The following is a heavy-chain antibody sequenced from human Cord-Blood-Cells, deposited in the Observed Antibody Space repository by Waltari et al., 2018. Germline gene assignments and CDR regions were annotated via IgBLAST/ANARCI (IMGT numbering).Heavy chain of an antibody. CDR2: INHSGST. CDR3: ARGHYDFWSGYYIGGYYYYYMDV. Sequence: QVQLQQWGAGLLKPSETLSLTCAVYGGSFSGYSWSWLRQPPGKGRAWIGEINHSGSTNYNPSLKSRVTISVDTSKNQFSLKLSSVTAADTAVYYCARGHYDFWSGYYIGGYYYYYMDVWGKGTTVTVSS. D-gene: IGHD3-3*01. CDR1: GGSFSGYS. V-gene: IGHV4-34*01. J-gene: IGHJ6*03.